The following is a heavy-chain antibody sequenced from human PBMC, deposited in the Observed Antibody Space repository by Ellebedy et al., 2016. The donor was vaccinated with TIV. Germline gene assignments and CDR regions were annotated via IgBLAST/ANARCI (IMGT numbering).Heavy chain of an antibody. V-gene: IGHV3-74*01. CDR3: ARGGSYRGMDV. CDR1: GFTFSSYW. Sequence: GESLKISCAASGFTFSSYWMHWVRQAPGKGLVLVSLINSDGSSTSYADSVKVRFTISRDNAKNTLYLQMNSLRAEDTAVYYCARGGSYRGMDVWGQGTTVTVSS. J-gene: IGHJ6*02. D-gene: IGHD1-26*01. CDR2: INSDGSST.